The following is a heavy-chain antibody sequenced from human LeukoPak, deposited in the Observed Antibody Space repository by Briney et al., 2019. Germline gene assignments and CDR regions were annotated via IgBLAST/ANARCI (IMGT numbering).Heavy chain of an antibody. V-gene: IGHV3-48*02. CDR3: ARDSHIVRGLNPLYY. D-gene: IGHD3-10*01. CDR2: VSYSSSTI. Sequence: GGSLRHSCAASGCTFSSYSMNWVRQAPGKGLEWISYVSYSSSTIYYADSVKGRFTISRDNAKNSLYLQMNSLRDEDTAVYYCARDSHIVRGLNPLYYWGQGTLVTVSS. CDR1: GCTFSSYS. J-gene: IGHJ4*02.